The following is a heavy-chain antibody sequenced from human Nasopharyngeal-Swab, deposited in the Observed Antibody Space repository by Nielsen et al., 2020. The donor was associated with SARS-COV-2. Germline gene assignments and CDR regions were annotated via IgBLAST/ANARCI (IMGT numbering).Heavy chain of an antibody. Sequence: GESLKISCAASGFTFSSYWMHWVRQAPGKGLVWVSRINSDGSSTSYADSVKGRFTISRDKAKNTLYLQMNSLRAEDTAVYYCARATWLSSMDVWGQGTTVTVSS. CDR3: ARATWLSSMDV. CDR1: GFTFSSYW. D-gene: IGHD3-22*01. V-gene: IGHV3-74*01. J-gene: IGHJ6*02. CDR2: INSDGSST.